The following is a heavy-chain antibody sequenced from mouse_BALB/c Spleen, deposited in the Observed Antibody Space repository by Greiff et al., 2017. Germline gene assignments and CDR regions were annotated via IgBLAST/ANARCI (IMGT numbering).Heavy chain of an antibody. CDR2: ISSGGGST. D-gene: IGHD1-1*01. V-gene: IGHV5-12-1*01. J-gene: IGHJ4*01. Sequence: EVKLVESGGGLVKPGGSLKLSCAASGFAFSSYDMSWVRQTPEKRLEWVAYISSGGGSTYYPDTVKGRFTISRDNAKNTLYLQMSSLKSEDTAMYYCARPDYGAMDYWGQGTSVTVSS. CDR3: ARPDYGAMDY. CDR1: GFAFSSYD.